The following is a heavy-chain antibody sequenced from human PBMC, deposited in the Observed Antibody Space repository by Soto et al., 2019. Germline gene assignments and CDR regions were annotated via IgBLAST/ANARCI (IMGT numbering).Heavy chain of an antibody. J-gene: IGHJ6*02. CDR3: ARVLYYGSGSYSPYGMDV. Sequence: QVQLVQSGAEVKKPGSSVKVSCKTSGVSFNNNGIGWVQQAPGHGLEWMGGVSPPFRTSNYARKFQGRISITSDASTGTLNMELSSLTSEDTAQYYCARVLYYGSGSYSPYGMDVWGQGTTVTVSS. V-gene: IGHV1-69*01. D-gene: IGHD3-10*01. CDR2: VSPPFRTS. CDR1: GVSFNNNG.